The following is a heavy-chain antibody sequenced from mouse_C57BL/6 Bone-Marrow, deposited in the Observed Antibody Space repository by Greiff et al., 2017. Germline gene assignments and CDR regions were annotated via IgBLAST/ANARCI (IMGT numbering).Heavy chain of an antibody. CDR2: IDPSDSET. V-gene: IGHV1-52*01. CDR3: ARGYYGSSSPWFAY. Sequence: VQLQQPGAELVRPGSSVKLSCKASGYTFTSYWMHWVKQRPIQGLEWIGNIDPSDSETHYNQKFKDKAPLTVDKSSSTAYMQLSSLTSEYSAVYYCARGYYGSSSPWFAYWGQGTLVTVSA. J-gene: IGHJ3*01. D-gene: IGHD1-1*01. CDR1: GYTFTSYW.